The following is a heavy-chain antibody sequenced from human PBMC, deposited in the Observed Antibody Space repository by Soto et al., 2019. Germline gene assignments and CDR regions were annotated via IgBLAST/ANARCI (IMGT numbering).Heavy chain of an antibody. D-gene: IGHD4-17*01. CDR2: ISSSSSTI. CDR3: ARADYGDYVYYFDY. J-gene: IGHJ4*02. Sequence: EVQLVESGGGLVHPGGSLRLSCAASGFTFSSYSMNWVRQAPGKGLERVSYISSSSSTIYYADSVKGRFTISRDNAKNSLYLQMNSLRAEDTAVYYCARADYGDYVYYFDYWGQGTLVTVSS. V-gene: IGHV3-48*01. CDR1: GFTFSSYS.